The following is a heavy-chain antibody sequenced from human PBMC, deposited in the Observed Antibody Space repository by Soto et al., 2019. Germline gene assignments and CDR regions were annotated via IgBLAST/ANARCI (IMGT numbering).Heavy chain of an antibody. Sequence: GGSLRLSCAASGFTFSSYGMHWVRQAPGKGLEWVAVIWYDGSSKYYADSVKGRFTISRDNSKNTLYLQMNSLRAEDTAVYYCARGTGLVRSLYYYGMDVWGQGTTVTVSS. J-gene: IGHJ6*02. D-gene: IGHD6-19*01. CDR1: GFTFSSYG. CDR2: IWYDGSSK. CDR3: ARGTGLVRSLYYYGMDV. V-gene: IGHV3-33*01.